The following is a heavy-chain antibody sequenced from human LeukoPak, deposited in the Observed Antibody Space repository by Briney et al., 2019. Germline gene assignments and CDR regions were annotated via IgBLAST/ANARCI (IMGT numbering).Heavy chain of an antibody. D-gene: IGHD3-22*01. J-gene: IGHJ3*02. CDR2: ISGRGDST. V-gene: IGHV3-23*01. Sequence: GGSLRLSCAASGFTFSNYAMSWVRQAPGEGLEWVSAISGRGDSTTYADSVKGRFTISRDNSKNTLYLQMNSLRAEDTAIYYCAKDLRGHYDSTGYYYAAGAFDIWGQGTMVTVSS. CDR3: AKDLRGHYDSTGYYYAAGAFDI. CDR1: GFTFSNYA.